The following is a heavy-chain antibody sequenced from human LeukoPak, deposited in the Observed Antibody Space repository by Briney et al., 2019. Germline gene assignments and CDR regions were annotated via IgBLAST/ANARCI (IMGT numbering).Heavy chain of an antibody. CDR2: IYYSGST. Sequence: PSETLSLTCTVSGGSISSSSYYWGWIRQPPGKGLEWIGSIYYSGSTYYNPSLKSRVTISVDTSKNQFSLKLSSVTAADTAVYYCAREFELRYFDWLLPNGGVFDYWGQGTLVTVSS. J-gene: IGHJ4*02. D-gene: IGHD3-9*01. V-gene: IGHV4-39*07. CDR1: GGSISSSSYY. CDR3: AREFELRYFDWLLPNGGVFDY.